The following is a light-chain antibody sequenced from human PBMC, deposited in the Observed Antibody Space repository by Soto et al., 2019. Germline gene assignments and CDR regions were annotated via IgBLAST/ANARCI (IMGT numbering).Light chain of an antibody. CDR3: CSYTDIALDVV. Sequence: QSALTQPASVSGSPGQSITISCAGTRDDIGAYDYVSWYQQHPGNAPKLLVYEVTNRPSGVSDRFSGSKSGNTASLTISGLQAEDEADYYCCSYTDIALDVVFGGGTKLTVL. CDR2: EVT. V-gene: IGLV2-14*01. CDR1: RDDIGAYDY. J-gene: IGLJ2*01.